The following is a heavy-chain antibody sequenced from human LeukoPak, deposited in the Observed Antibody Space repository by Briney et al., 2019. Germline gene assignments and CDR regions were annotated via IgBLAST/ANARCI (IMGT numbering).Heavy chain of an antibody. CDR2: IYYSGST. V-gene: IGHV4-59*08. J-gene: IGHJ5*02. Sequence: SSETLSLTCTVSGGSISSYYWSWIRQPPGKGLEWIGYIYYSGSTNYNPSLKSRVTISVDTSKNQFSLKLSSVTAADTAVYYCARYAAYWFDPWGQGTLVTVSS. CDR3: ARYAAYWFDP. D-gene: IGHD2-8*01. CDR1: GGSISSYY.